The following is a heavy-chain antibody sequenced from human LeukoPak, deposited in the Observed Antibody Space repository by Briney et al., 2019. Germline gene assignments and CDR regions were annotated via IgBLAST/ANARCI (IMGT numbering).Heavy chain of an antibody. CDR3: ARGGIAARFAY. Sequence: GGSLRLSCAASGFTFSHAWMSWVRQAPGKGLEWVGRIKSKTDGGTTDYAAPVKGRFTISRDDSKNTLYLQMNSLRVEDTAVYYCARGGIAARFAYWGQGTLVTVSS. V-gene: IGHV3-15*01. CDR2: IKSKTDGGTT. CDR1: GFTFSHAW. D-gene: IGHD6-6*01. J-gene: IGHJ4*02.